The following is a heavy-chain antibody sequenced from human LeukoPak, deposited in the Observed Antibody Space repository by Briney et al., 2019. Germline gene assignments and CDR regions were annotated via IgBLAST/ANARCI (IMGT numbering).Heavy chain of an antibody. CDR1: GFTFSSYA. V-gene: IGHV3-21*01. CDR2: ISSSSSYI. CDR3: ARDPYGDYVGYYYYYMDV. Sequence: PGGSLRLSCAASGFTFSSYAMHWVRQAPGKGLEWVSSISSSSSYIYYADSVKGRFTISRDNAKNSLYLQMNSLRAEDTAVYYCARDPYGDYVGYYYYYMDVWGKGTTVTVSS. J-gene: IGHJ6*03. D-gene: IGHD4-17*01.